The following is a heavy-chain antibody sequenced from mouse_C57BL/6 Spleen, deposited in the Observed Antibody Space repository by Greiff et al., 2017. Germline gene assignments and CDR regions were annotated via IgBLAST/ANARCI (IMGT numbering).Heavy chain of an antibody. J-gene: IGHJ2*01. CDR3: ARGSKYYGSSPYYFDY. CDR1: GYTFTSYW. D-gene: IGHD1-1*01. V-gene: IGHV1-59*01. CDR2: IDPSDSYT. Sequence: QVQLQQPGAELVRPGTSVKLSCKASGYTFTSYWMHWVKQRPGQGLEWIGVIDPSDSYTNYTQKFKGKATLTVDTSSSTAFMQLSSLTSEDSAVYYCARGSKYYGSSPYYFDYWGQGTTLTVSS.